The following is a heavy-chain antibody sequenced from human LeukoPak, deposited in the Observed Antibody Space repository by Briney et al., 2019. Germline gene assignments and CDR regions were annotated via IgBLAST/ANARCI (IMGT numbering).Heavy chain of an antibody. CDR2: INPSSGST. D-gene: IGHD4-11*01. CDR1: GYTFTSYF. CDR3: ARDRNANDY. Sequence: ASVKVSCKASGYTFTSYFMHWVRQAPGQGLEWMGRINPSSGSTSYAQKFQGRVTMTRDTSTSTVYMDPSSLRSEDTAVYYCARDRNANDYWGQGTLVTVSS. V-gene: IGHV1-46*01. J-gene: IGHJ4*02.